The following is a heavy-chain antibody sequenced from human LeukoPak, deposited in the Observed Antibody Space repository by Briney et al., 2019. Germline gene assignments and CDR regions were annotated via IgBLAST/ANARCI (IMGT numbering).Heavy chain of an antibody. CDR2: INSDGSST. CDR3: ALPLRDGDFYFDY. CDR1: GFTFSYYW. D-gene: IGHD4-17*01. J-gene: IGHJ4*02. V-gene: IGHV3-74*01. Sequence: HPGGSLRLSCAASGFTFSYYWMHWVRQAPGKGLVWVSRINSDGSSTNYADSVKGRFTISRDNAKNTLYLQMHSLRAEDTAVYYCALPLRDGDFYFDYWGQGTLVTVSS.